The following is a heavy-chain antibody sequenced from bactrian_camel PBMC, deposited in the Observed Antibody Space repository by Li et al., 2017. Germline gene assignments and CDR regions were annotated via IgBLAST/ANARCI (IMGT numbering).Heavy chain of an antibody. CDR3: AKASYYSDYDVTRYEYNY. D-gene: IGHD4*01. CDR2: INSGGGSP. Sequence: DVQLVESGGGLVQPGGSLRLSCAASGFTFSNYAMSWVRQAPGKGLEWVSAINSGGGSPYYADSVKGRFSISRDNAKNTLYLQLNSLKTEDTAMYYCAKASYYSDYDVTRYEYNYWGQGTQVTVS. V-gene: IGHV3S31*01. CDR1: GFTFSNYA. J-gene: IGHJ4*01.